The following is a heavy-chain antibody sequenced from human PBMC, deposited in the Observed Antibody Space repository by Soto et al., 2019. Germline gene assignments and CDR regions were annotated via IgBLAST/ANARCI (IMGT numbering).Heavy chain of an antibody. CDR2: INAGNGNT. D-gene: IGHD3-10*01. J-gene: IGHJ6*02. CDR3: ARDRGYYGSGSRYYYYGMDV. V-gene: IGHV1-3*01. CDR1: GYTFTSYA. Sequence: VASVKVSCKASGYTFTSYAMHWVRRAPGQRLEWMGWINAGNGNTKYSQKFQGRVTITRDTSASTAYMELSSLRSEDTAVYYCARDRGYYGSGSRYYYYGMDVWGQGTTVTVSS.